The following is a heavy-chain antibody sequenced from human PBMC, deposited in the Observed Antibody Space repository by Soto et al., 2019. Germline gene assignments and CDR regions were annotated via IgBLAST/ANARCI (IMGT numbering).Heavy chain of an antibody. CDR3: AKGSTYSFYFDH. Sequence: GGSLRLSCVASGFSFSSYDMSWVRQAPGKGLEWVSFIIGNSGTTYYADSVKGRFTISRDNSKNTLYLQMSRLGAEDTAAYYCAKGSTYSFYFDHWGQGTLVTVSS. CDR2: IIGNSGTT. D-gene: IGHD5-18*01. CDR1: GFSFSSYD. J-gene: IGHJ4*01. V-gene: IGHV3-23*01.